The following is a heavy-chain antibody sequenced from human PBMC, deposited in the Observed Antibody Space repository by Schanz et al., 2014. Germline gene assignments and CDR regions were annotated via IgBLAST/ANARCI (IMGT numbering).Heavy chain of an antibody. CDR1: GYTFTSYD. CDR3: ARGRGCTGGSCYSWFDL. CDR2: MNPNSGNP. J-gene: IGHJ5*02. D-gene: IGHD2-15*01. Sequence: QAQLLQSGAEVKKPGASVKVSCTASGYTFTSYDINWVRQAPGQGLEWLGWMNPNSGNPGFAQKFRGRVTMTRNTSMSTAYMELSSLRSEDTAVYYCARGRGCTGGSCYSWFDLWGQGTLVTVAS. V-gene: IGHV1-8*01.